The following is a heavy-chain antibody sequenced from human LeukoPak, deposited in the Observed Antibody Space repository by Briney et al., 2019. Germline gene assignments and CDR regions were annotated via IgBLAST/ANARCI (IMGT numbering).Heavy chain of an antibody. V-gene: IGHV3-23*01. CDR2: INADDFRT. J-gene: IGHJ4*02. Sequence: GGSLRLSRAASGFTFITYAMSWVRQAPGKGLEWVSGINADDFRTYYADSVKGRFTISRDNSKNTLSLQLNSLRAEDTAVYYCAKDATRTSGWYFFDLWGEGTLVSVSS. CDR3: AKDATRTSGWYFFDL. D-gene: IGHD6-19*01. CDR1: GFTFITYA.